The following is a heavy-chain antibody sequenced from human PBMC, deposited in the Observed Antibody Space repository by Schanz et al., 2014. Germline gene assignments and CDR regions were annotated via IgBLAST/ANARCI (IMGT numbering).Heavy chain of an antibody. CDR3: AKERVPDSMNYYGMDV. D-gene: IGHD2-2*01. V-gene: IGHV3-21*01. CDR1: GFSFSLYT. Sequence: EVQLVESGGGLVQPGGSLRLSCATSGFSFSLYTMSWVRQAPGKGLEWVSSISYDSLTLYYGDSVKGRFTVSRDNAKSSLYLQLNSLRAEDTAVYYCAKERVPDSMNYYGMDVWGQGTTVTVAS. CDR2: ISYDSLTL. J-gene: IGHJ6*02.